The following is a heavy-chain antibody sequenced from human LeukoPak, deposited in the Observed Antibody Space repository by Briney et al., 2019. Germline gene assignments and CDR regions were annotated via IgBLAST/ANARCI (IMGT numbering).Heavy chain of an antibody. D-gene: IGHD2-2*01. J-gene: IGHJ3*02. CDR1: GFTFSSYA. Sequence: GGSLRLSCAASGFTFSSYAMHWVRQAPGKGLEWVAVISYDGSNKYYADSVKGRFTISRDNSKNTLYLQMNSLRAEDTAVYYYAKDRYCSSTSCARDAFDIWGQGTMVTVSS. CDR3: AKDRYCSSTSCARDAFDI. CDR2: ISYDGSNK. V-gene: IGHV3-30-3*01.